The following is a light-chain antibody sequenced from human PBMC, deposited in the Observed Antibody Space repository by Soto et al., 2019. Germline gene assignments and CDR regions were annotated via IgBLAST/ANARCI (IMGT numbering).Light chain of an antibody. CDR1: SDDVAGSDF. CDR2: DVT. Sequence: QSVLTQPASVSGSPGQSITISCTGASDDVAGSDFVSWFQQHPGKAPRLIIYDVTSRPSGVPDRLSGSKSGNTASLTISGLQAEDEADYYCSSETSNSTNVFGTGTQLTVL. CDR3: SSETSNSTNV. V-gene: IGLV2-14*03. J-gene: IGLJ7*01.